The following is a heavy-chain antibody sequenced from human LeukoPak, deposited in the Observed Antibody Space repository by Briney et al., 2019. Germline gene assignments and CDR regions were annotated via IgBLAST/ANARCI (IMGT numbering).Heavy chain of an antibody. CDR2: ISASGGSR. Sequence: GGSLRLSCAASGFTFSYYVMSWVRQAPGKGLEWVSGISASGGSRYYADSVKGRFTISRDSSKNTVYLQMNSLRVEDTAIYYCAQDRGATVTTFVNWGQGTLVTVSS. J-gene: IGHJ4*02. V-gene: IGHV3-23*01. D-gene: IGHD4-17*01. CDR1: GFTFSYYV. CDR3: AQDRGATVTTFVN.